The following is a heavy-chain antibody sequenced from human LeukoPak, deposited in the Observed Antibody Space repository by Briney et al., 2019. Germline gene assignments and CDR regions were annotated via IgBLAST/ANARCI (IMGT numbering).Heavy chain of an antibody. Sequence: SVKVSCKASGGTFSSYAISWVRQAPGQGLEWMGGIIPIFGTANYAQKFQGRVTITADKSTSTAYMELSSLRSEDTAVYYCARDWSVPAATYYYYGMDVWGKGTTVTASS. CDR3: ARDWSVPAATYYYYGMDV. CDR1: GGTFSSYA. J-gene: IGHJ6*04. D-gene: IGHD2-2*01. CDR2: IIPIFGTA. V-gene: IGHV1-69*06.